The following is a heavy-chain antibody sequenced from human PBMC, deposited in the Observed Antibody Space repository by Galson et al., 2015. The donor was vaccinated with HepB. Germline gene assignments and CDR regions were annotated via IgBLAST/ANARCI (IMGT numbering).Heavy chain of an antibody. J-gene: IGHJ3*01. CDR3: ARASGYDYLWGDYRFRALDV. CDR1: GFTFSSYT. V-gene: IGHV3-48*02. CDR2: ISTDSSTI. D-gene: IGHD3-16*02. Sequence: SLRLSCAASGFTFSSYTMNWVRQAPGKGLEWLSYISTDSSTIYYADSVKGRFTISRDNAKNSLYLQMHSLRDEDTAVYYCARASGYDYLWGDYRFRALDVWGQGTMAIVSS.